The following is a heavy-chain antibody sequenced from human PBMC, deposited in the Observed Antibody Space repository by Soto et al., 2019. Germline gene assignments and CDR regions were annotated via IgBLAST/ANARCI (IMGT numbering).Heavy chain of an antibody. Sequence: ASVKVSCKTSHYSFTSHGISWVRQAPGQGLEWMGWISVYNDNTKYAQTFQGRVTMTTDTSTSTAYMELRSLRSDDTAVYYCARGSGQESLDSSGFYSNFDYWGQGTLVTVSS. CDR3: ARGSGQESLDSSGFYSNFDY. CDR1: HYSFTSHG. V-gene: IGHV1-18*04. J-gene: IGHJ4*02. D-gene: IGHD3-22*01. CDR2: ISVYNDNT.